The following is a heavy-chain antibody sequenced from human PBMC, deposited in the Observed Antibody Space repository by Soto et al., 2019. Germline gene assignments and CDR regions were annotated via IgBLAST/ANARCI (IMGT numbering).Heavy chain of an antibody. CDR2: ISYDGSNK. V-gene: IGHV3-30*18. CDR3: AKDGSGSYSWYFDY. D-gene: IGHD1-26*01. CDR1: GFTFSSYG. Sequence: GGSLRLSCAASGFTFSSYGMHWVRQAPGKGLEWVAVISYDGSNKYYADSVKGRFTISRDNSKNTLYLQMNSLRAEDTAVYHCAKDGSGSYSWYFDYWGQGTLVTVSS. J-gene: IGHJ4*02.